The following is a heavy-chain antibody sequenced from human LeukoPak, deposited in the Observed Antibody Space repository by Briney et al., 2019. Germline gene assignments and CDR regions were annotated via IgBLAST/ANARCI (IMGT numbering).Heavy chain of an antibody. Sequence: PSETLSLTCAVYGGSFSGYYWTWIRQSPGKGLEWIGEVIHGGSTNYSPSLKSRVTISLDTSKSQFSLRVNSLTAADTAVCYCARGARARKTMVRGVNGRFDPWGQGTLVTVSS. V-gene: IGHV4-34*01. D-gene: IGHD3-10*01. CDR3: ARGARARKTMVRGVNGRFDP. CDR2: VIHGGST. J-gene: IGHJ5*02. CDR1: GGSFSGYY.